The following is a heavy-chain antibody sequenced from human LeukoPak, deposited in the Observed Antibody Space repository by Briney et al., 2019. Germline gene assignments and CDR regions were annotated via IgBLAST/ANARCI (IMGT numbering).Heavy chain of an antibody. CDR1: GLAFRADW. CDR3: ANLWEFGF. V-gene: IGHV3-7*01. Sequence: GGSLRLSCAVSGLAFRADWMDWVRQAPGEGLEWVATIKADGSEIYYSESVRGRFTISRDNTKKSLYLQMNGLRVEDSAVYYCANLWEFGFWGQGTLVSVSS. CDR2: IKADGSEI. D-gene: IGHD1-26*01. J-gene: IGHJ4*02.